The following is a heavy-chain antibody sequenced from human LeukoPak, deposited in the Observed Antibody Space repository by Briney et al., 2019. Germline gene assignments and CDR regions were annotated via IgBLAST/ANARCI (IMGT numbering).Heavy chain of an antibody. D-gene: IGHD7-27*01. CDR2: ISSSGSTI. J-gene: IGHJ4*02. V-gene: IGHV3-11*04. CDR1: GFTFSDYY. Sequence: GGSLRLPCAASGFTFSDYYMSWIRQAPGKGLEWVSYISSSGSTIYYADSVKGRFTISRDNAKNSLHLQMNSLRDEDTAVYYCAKSSNWAFDYWGQGTLVTVSS. CDR3: AKSSNWAFDY.